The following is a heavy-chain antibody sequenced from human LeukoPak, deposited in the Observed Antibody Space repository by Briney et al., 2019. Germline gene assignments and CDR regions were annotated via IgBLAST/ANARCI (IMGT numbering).Heavy chain of an antibody. Sequence: PSQTLSLTCAVSGGSISSGGYSWSWIRQPPGKGLEWIGYIYHSGSTYYNPSLKSRVTISVDTSKNQFSLKLSSVTAADTAVYYCATNYDSSGSTFDYWGQGTLVTVSS. J-gene: IGHJ4*02. V-gene: IGHV4-30-2*01. CDR2: IYHSGST. D-gene: IGHD3-22*01. CDR1: GGSISSGGYS. CDR3: ATNYDSSGSTFDY.